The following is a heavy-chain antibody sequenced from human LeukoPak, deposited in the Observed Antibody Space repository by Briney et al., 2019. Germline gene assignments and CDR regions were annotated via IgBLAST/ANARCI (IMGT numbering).Heavy chain of an antibody. CDR1: GGSISSTYW. D-gene: IGHD1-14*01. CDR3: AREDPDRKIDY. J-gene: IGHJ4*02. Sequence: KTSGTLSLTCDVSGGSISSTYWWTWVRQSPGKGLEWIGEIYHSGITNYNPSLKSRDTISVDKPKNHFSLKLKSVTAADTAVYYCAREDPDRKIDYWGQGTLVTVSS. V-gene: IGHV4-4*02. CDR2: IYHSGIT.